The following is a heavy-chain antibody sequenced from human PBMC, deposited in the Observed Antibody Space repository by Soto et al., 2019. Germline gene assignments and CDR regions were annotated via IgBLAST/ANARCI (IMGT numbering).Heavy chain of an antibody. J-gene: IGHJ4*02. CDR3: ARHTDYGVDY. Sequence: QVQLVQSGAEVKKPGASVKVSCKASGYTFTRYAMHWVRQAPGQRLEWMGWINAGNGNTKYSQKFQGRVTITRDTSASTAYMELSSLRSEDTAVYYCARHTDYGVDYWGQGTLVTVSS. V-gene: IGHV1-3*01. D-gene: IGHD4-17*01. CDR2: INAGNGNT. CDR1: GYTFTRYA.